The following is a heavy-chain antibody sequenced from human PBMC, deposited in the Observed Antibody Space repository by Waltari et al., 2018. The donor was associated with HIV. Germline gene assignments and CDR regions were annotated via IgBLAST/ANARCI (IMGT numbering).Heavy chain of an antibody. V-gene: IGHV3-11*01. D-gene: IGHD2-15*01. CDR2: ISTTGSAI. CDR1: GFPFSDYS. CDR3: ASRGVWCSAISCYGL. J-gene: IGHJ4*01. Sequence: QVQLVESGGNWVNPGGYLRLSCAASGFPFSDYSMSWIRHAPGKGLEWISYISTTGSAIYYADSVKGRFTISRDNSKNSLYLQMNNLRAEDTAVYFCASRGVWCSAISCYGLWGHGTLVTVSS.